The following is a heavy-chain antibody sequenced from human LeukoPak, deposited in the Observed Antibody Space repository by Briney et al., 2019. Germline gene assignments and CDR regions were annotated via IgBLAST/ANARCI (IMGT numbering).Heavy chain of an antibody. Sequence: GGSLRLSCAASGFTFSSYSMNWVRQAPGKGLEWVSVISGSGGSTYYADSVKGRFTISRDNSKNTLYLQMNSLRAEDTAVYYCAKDGGDYFDYWGQGTLVTVSS. V-gene: IGHV3-23*01. CDR3: AKDGGDYFDY. J-gene: IGHJ4*02. CDR2: ISGSGGST. CDR1: GFTFSSYS.